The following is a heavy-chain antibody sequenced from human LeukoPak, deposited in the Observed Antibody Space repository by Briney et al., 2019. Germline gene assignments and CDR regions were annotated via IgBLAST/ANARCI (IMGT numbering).Heavy chain of an antibody. Sequence: KSSETLSLTCTVSGGSIGSYYWSWIRQPPGRGLEWIGYIYYSGSTNYNPSLKSRVTISVDTSKNQFSLKLSSVTAADTAVYYCARDRSSGWYGKYYFDYWGQGTLVTVSS. D-gene: IGHD6-19*01. CDR2: IYYSGST. V-gene: IGHV4-59*01. CDR3: ARDRSSGWYGKYYFDY. CDR1: GGSIGSYY. J-gene: IGHJ4*02.